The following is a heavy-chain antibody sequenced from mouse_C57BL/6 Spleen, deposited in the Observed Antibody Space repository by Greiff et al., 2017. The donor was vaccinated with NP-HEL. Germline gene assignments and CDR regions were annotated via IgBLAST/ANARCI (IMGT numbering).Heavy chain of an antibody. CDR1: GFSLTSYG. D-gene: IGHD2-2*01. J-gene: IGHJ4*01. CDR2: IWSGGST. CDR3: ARNGGYNPPYYYAMDY. V-gene: IGHV2-2*01. Sequence: QVQLKESGPGLVQPSQCLSITCTVSGFSLTSYGVHWVRQSPGKGLEWLGVIWSGGSTDYHAAFISRLSISKENSKSQVFFKMNSLQADDTAIYYCARNGGYNPPYYYAMDYWGQGTSVTVSS.